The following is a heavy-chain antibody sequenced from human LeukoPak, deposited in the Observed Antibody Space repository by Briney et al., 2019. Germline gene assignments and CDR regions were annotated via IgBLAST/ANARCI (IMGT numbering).Heavy chain of an antibody. CDR2: IYYSGST. V-gene: IGHV4-39*07. CDR1: GGSISSSSYY. J-gene: IGHJ4*02. D-gene: IGHD1-7*01. Sequence: PSETLSLTCTVSGGSISSSSYYWGWIRQPPGKGLEWIGSIYYSGSTYYNPSLKSRVTMSVDTSKNQFSLKLSSVTAADTAVYYCASGNWNWGIDYWGQGTLVTVSS. CDR3: ASGNWNWGIDY.